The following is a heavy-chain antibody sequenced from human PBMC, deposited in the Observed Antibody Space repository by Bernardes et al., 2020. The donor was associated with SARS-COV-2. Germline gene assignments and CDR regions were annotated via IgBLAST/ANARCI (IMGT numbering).Heavy chain of an antibody. V-gene: IGHV3-53*01. CDR2: IYSGGTT. CDR1: GFTVSNNH. Sequence: GGSLRLSCAVSGFTVSNNHMSWVRQAPGKGLEWVSIIYSGGTTKYADSVKGRFTVSRDNSKNTLYLQMNSLRAEDTAVYYCARYSFRSGSGRPDYWGQGTLVTVSS. J-gene: IGHJ4*02. D-gene: IGHD3-10*01. CDR3: ARYSFRSGSGRPDY.